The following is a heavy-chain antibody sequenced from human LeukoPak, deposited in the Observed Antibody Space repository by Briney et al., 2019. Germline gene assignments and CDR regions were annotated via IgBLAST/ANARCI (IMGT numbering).Heavy chain of an antibody. Sequence: ASVKVSCKASGGTFSSYAISWVRQAPGQGLEWMGGIIPIFGTANYAQKFQGRVTITADGSTSTAYMELSSLRSEDTAVYYCARGVVPAASHYYYYYGMDVWGQGTTVTVSS. CDR1: GGTFSSYA. V-gene: IGHV1-69*13. D-gene: IGHD2-2*01. J-gene: IGHJ6*02. CDR3: ARGVVPAASHYYYYYGMDV. CDR2: IIPIFGTA.